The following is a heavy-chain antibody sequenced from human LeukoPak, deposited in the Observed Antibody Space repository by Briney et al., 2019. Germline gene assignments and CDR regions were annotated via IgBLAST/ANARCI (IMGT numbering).Heavy chain of an antibody. J-gene: IGHJ6*02. CDR2: ISYDGSSK. CDR1: GFTFSSYG. V-gene: IGHV3-30*18. Sequence: GGSLRLSCAASGFTFSSYGMHWVRQAPGKGLEWVAVISYDGSSKYYADSVKGRFTISRDNSKNTLYLQMNSLRAEDTAVYYCAKDFPPWFGELLPYYYYYGMDVWGQGTTVTVSS. CDR3: AKDFPPWFGELLPYYYYYGMDV. D-gene: IGHD3-10*01.